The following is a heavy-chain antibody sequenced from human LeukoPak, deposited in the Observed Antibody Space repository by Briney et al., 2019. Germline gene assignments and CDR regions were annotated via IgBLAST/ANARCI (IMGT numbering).Heavy chain of an antibody. CDR3: ARDNWGSARMSYFDY. D-gene: IGHD7-27*01. CDR1: GGSISSYY. CDR2: IYTSGST. J-gene: IGHJ4*02. Sequence: SSETLSLTCTVSGGSISSYYWSWIRQPPGKGLEWIGRIYTSGSTNYNPSLKSRVTISVDTSKNQFSLKLSSVTAADTAVYYCARDNWGSARMSYFDYWGQGTLVTVSS. V-gene: IGHV4-4*07.